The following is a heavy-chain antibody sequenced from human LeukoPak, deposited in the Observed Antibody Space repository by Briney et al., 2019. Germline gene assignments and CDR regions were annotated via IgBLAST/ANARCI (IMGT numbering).Heavy chain of an antibody. CDR2: IYNSGTT. V-gene: IGHV4-4*08. Sequence: SETLPLTCSVSGASISPSYWSWLRQPPGRGLEWIGYIYNSGTTNYNTSLASRVTISLDTSKNQFSLKLSSVTAADTAVYYCARARKLHLHYYYYGMDVWGQGTTVTVSS. CDR1: GASISPSY. J-gene: IGHJ6*02. CDR3: ARARKLHLHYYYYGMDV.